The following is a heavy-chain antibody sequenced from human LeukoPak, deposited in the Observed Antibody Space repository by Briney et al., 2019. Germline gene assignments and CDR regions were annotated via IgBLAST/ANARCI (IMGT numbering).Heavy chain of an antibody. J-gene: IGHJ5*02. CDR2: INHSGST. CDR1: GGSFSGYY. CDR3: ARRGYSYGYARATYDWFDP. D-gene: IGHD5-18*01. Sequence: SETLSLTCAVYGGSFSGYYWSWIRQPPGKGLEWIGEINHSGSTNYNPSLKSRVTISVDTSKNQFSLKLSSVTAADTAVYYCARRGYSYGYARATYDWFDPWGQGTLVTVSS. V-gene: IGHV4-34*01.